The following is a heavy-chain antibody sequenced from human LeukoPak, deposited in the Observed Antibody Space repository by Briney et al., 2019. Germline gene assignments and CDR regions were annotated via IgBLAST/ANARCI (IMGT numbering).Heavy chain of an antibody. CDR1: GYTFTSYG. CDR3: ARDWQQQLVLSWFDP. Sequence: ASVKVSCKASGYTFTSYGISWVRQAPGQGLEWMGWISAYNGNTDYAQKFQGRVTMTTDTSTSTAYMELSRLRSDDTAVYYCARDWQQQLVLSWFDPWGQGTLVTVSS. CDR2: ISAYNGNT. J-gene: IGHJ5*02. V-gene: IGHV1-18*01. D-gene: IGHD6-13*01.